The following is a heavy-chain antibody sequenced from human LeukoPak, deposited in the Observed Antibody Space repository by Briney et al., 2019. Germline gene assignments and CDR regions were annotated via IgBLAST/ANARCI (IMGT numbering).Heavy chain of an antibody. V-gene: IGHV4-61*09. CDR2: IHTSGAS. J-gene: IGHJ4*02. CDR3: ARLGSYHDF. CDR1: GGSISTGGYY. D-gene: IGHD1-26*01. Sequence: SETLSLTCTVSGGSISTGGYYWSWIRQTPEKGLEWMGHIHTSGASRYYPSLESRLTLSIDTSRNHLSLKLTSVTAADTAVYFCARLGSYHDFWGQGALVTVSS.